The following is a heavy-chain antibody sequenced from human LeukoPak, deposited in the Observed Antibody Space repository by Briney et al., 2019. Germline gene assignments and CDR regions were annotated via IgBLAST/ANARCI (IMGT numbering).Heavy chain of an antibody. CDR3: ARRRDFIDY. CDR2: ISGSGGST. V-gene: IGHV3-23*01. CDR1: GFNFIDYS. Sequence: GGSLRLSCAASGFNFIDYSMNWVRQAPGKGLEWVSAISGSGGSTYYADSVKGRFTISRDNSKNTLYLQMNSLRAEDTAVYYCARRRDFIDYWGQGTLVTVSS. D-gene: IGHD3/OR15-3a*01. J-gene: IGHJ4*02.